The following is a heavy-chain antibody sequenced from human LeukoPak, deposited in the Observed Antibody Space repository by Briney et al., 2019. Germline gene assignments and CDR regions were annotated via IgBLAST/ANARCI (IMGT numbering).Heavy chain of an antibody. CDR3: ARESTAWSFDF. V-gene: IGHV1-18*01. CDR2: VSHLNGNT. D-gene: IGHD2-8*02. CDR1: GYTFTRSS. Sequence: GASVKVSRQVSGYTFTRSSIIWVRQAPGQGLEWMGWVSHLNGNTDYAQKFQGRVTMTTDTSTSTAYMELTSLTSDDTAIYYCARESTAWSFDFWGQGTLVTVSS. J-gene: IGHJ4*02.